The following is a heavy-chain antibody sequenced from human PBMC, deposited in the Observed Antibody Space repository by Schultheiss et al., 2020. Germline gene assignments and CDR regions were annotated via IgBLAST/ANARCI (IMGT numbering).Heavy chain of an antibody. CDR3: AREQTQLLWFGELFWFDP. D-gene: IGHD3-10*01. CDR2: IYYSGST. J-gene: IGHJ5*02. CDR1: GGSFSGYY. V-gene: IGHV4-34*01. Sequence: SETLSLTCAVYGGSFSGYYWSWIRQPPGKGLEWIGSIYYSGSTYYNPSLKSRVTISVDTSKNQFSLKLSSVTAADTAVYYCAREQTQLLWFGELFWFDPWGSGTL.